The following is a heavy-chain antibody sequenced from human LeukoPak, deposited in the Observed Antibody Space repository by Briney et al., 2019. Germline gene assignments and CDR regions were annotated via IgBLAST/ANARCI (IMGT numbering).Heavy chain of an antibody. V-gene: IGHV4-38-2*02. CDR2: IYHSGST. CDR3: ARDRWRDFWSGYYDYYYYMDV. D-gene: IGHD3-3*01. J-gene: IGHJ6*03. Sequence: PSETLSLTCTVSGYSISSGYFWGWIRQPPGKGLEWIGSIYHSGSTYYNPSLKSRVTISVDTSKNQFSLKLSSVTAADTAVYYCARDRWRDFWSGYYDYYYYMDVWGKGTTVTVSS. CDR1: GYSISSGYF.